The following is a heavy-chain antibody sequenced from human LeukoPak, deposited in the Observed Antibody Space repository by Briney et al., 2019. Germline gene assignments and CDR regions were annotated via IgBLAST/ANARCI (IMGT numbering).Heavy chain of an antibody. D-gene: IGHD6-19*01. CDR2: IKQDGSEK. CDR3: ARGSGWENDAFDI. CDR1: GFTFSSYW. J-gene: IGHJ3*02. Sequence: PGGSLRLSCAASGFTFSSYWMSWVRQAPGKGLEWVANIKQDGSEKYYVDSVKGRFTISRDNAKNSLYLQMNSLRAEDTAVYYCARGSGWENDAFDIWGQGTMVTVSS. V-gene: IGHV3-7*01.